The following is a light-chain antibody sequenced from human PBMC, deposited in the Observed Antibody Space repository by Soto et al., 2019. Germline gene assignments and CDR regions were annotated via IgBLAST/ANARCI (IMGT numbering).Light chain of an antibody. CDR2: GAS. Sequence: IVLTQSPGTLSLSPGESATLSCRASQSVSSNYLAWYQQKPGQAPRLLIYGASSRATAIPDRFSGSGSGTDFSINISRLEPEDFAVYYCQQYGSSPWAFGQGTKVEIK. CDR3: QQYGSSPWA. V-gene: IGKV3-20*01. J-gene: IGKJ1*01. CDR1: QSVSSNY.